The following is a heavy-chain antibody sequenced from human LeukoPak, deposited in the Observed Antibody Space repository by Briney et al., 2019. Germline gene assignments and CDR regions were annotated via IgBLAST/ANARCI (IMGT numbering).Heavy chain of an antibody. J-gene: IGHJ4*02. Sequence: GGSLRLSCAASGFTFSAYEMNWVRQAPGKGLESVSYISGSGTTKSYADSVKGRFTISRDNAKNLVFLQMNSLRVEDTAVYYCARDGRGYCGSTSCRPFDYWGQGILVTVSS. CDR3: ARDGRGYCGSTSCRPFDY. CDR2: ISGSGTTK. CDR1: GFTFSAYE. D-gene: IGHD2-2*01. V-gene: IGHV3-48*03.